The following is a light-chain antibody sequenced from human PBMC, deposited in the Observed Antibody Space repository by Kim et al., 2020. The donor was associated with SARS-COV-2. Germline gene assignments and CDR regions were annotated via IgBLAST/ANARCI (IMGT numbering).Light chain of an antibody. CDR2: GIS. CDR1: QGIRND. CDR3: QQDYNYPMT. Sequence: AIQMTQSPSSLSVSVGDRVTITCRASQGIRNDLGWYQQKPGKAPKLLIYGISTLQSGVPSRFSGSGSGTDFTLTISSLQPEDFATYYCQQDYNYPMTFGQGTKVDIK. V-gene: IGKV1-6*01. J-gene: IGKJ1*01.